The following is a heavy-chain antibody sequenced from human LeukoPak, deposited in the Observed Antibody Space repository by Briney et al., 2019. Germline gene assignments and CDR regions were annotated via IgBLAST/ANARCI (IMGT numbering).Heavy chain of an antibody. V-gene: IGHV3-15*01. CDR3: TTVVPAMDV. D-gene: IGHD2-2*01. CDR1: GFTFINAW. J-gene: IGHJ6*01. CDR2: IKSKTDGGTT. Sequence: GGSLRLSCAASGFTFINAWMSWVRQAPGKGLEWDGRIKSKTDGGTTDYAAPVKGRFTISRDDSKNTLYLQMNSLKTEDTAVYYCTTVVPAMDVWGRGTTVSVSS.